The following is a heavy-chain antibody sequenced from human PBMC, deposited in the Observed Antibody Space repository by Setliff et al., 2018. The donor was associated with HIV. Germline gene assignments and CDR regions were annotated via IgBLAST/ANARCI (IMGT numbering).Heavy chain of an antibody. D-gene: IGHD2-8*01. J-gene: IGHJ6*03. CDR2: VPHGGDT. Sequence: SETLSLTCAVYGGSLNDFYWAWIRLSPTGGLEWIGGVPHGGDTTYHPSLESRVTISLDTSRNQFSLKLSSVTAADTAVYYRARGRMDTLFYSFYYMDVWGKGTTVTVSS. V-gene: IGHV4-34*01. CDR3: ARGRMDTLFYSFYYMDV. CDR1: GGSLNDFY.